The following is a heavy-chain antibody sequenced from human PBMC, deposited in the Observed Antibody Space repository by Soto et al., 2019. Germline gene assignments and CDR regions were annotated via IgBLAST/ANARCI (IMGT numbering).Heavy chain of an antibody. CDR1: GGSISSYY. J-gene: IGHJ4*02. CDR2: IYYSGST. D-gene: IGHD2-15*01. Sequence: SETLSLTCTVSGGSISSYYWSWIRQPPGKGLEWIGYIYYSGSTNYNPSLKSRVTISVDTSKNQFSLKLSSVTAADTAVYYCARRRNCSGGSCYHFDYWGQGTLVTVSS. CDR3: ARRRNCSGGSCYHFDY. V-gene: IGHV4-59*08.